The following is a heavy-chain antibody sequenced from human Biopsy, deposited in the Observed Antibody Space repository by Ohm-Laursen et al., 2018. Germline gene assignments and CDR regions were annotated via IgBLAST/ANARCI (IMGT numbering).Heavy chain of an antibody. V-gene: IGHV3-15*05. J-gene: IGHJ4*02. Sequence: SLRLSCAASGFIFSNAWMNWVRQAPGKGLEWVGRIKTKADGGTTDYAAPVKGRFIISRDDSEDTLYLQMSSLHIEDTAIYYGTSVPCSRATGSADWGQGTLVIVSS. CDR3: TSVPCSRATGSAD. CDR2: IKTKADGGTT. CDR1: GFIFSNAW. D-gene: IGHD3-10*01.